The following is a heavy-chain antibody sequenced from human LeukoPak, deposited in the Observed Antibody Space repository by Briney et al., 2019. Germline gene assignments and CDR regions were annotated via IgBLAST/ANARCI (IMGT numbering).Heavy chain of an antibody. CDR1: GVSISSFY. CDR3: ARVSRHSEWVLLAFDF. CDR2: IYYSGST. V-gene: IGHV4-59*01. D-gene: IGHD1-1*01. J-gene: IGHJ4*02. Sequence: SETLSLTCTVSGVSISSFYWIWIRQPPGKGLEWIGYIYYSGSTNYNPSLKSRVTISVDTPKKQFSLKLSSVTATDTAVYYCARVSRHSEWVLLAFDFWGQGRLVTVSS.